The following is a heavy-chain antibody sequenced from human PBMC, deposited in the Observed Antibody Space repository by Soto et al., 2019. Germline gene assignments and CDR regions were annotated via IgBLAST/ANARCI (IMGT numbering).Heavy chain of an antibody. V-gene: IGHV4-39*01. Sequence: PSETLSLTCTVSGGSISSSSYYWGWIRQPPGKGLEWIGSIYYSGSTYYNPSLKSRVTISVDTSKNQFSLKLSSVTAADTAVYYCARLAYGDGAFDIWGQGTMVTVSS. CDR3: ARLAYGDGAFDI. J-gene: IGHJ3*02. D-gene: IGHD4-17*01. CDR2: IYYSGST. CDR1: GGSISSSSYY.